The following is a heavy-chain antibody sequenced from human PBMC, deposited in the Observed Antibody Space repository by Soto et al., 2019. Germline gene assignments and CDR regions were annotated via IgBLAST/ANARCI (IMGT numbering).Heavy chain of an antibody. CDR1: GGTFSSYA. CDR3: ARGGGGDCYLVIGCAFDI. CDR2: IIPIFGTA. D-gene: IGHD2-21*02. J-gene: IGHJ3*02. Sequence: QVQLVQSGAEVKKPGSSVKVSCKASGGTFSSYAISWVRQAPGPGLEWMGGIIPIFGTANYAQKFQGRVTITADESTSTAYMELSSLRSEDTAVYYCARGGGGDCYLVIGCAFDIWGQGTMVTVSS. V-gene: IGHV1-69*12.